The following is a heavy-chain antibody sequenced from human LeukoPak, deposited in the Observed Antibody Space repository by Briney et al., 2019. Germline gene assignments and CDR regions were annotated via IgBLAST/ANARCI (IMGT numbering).Heavy chain of an antibody. J-gene: IGHJ4*02. CDR3: HPLAYVSN. Sequence: GGSLRLSCAVSGFSFSSRWMHWVRQAPGKGLVWVALIKNDGSTTSYADSVKGRFTASRDDAKNSVYLQMSSLRAEDTAVYYCHPLAYVSNWGQGTLVTVSS. D-gene: IGHD3-22*01. CDR2: IKNDGSTT. CDR1: GFSFSSRW. V-gene: IGHV3-74*01.